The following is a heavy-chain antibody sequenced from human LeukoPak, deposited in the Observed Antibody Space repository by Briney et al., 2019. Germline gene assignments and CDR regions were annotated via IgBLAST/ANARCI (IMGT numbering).Heavy chain of an antibody. CDR2: ISYDGSNK. V-gene: IGHV3-30-3*01. J-gene: IGHJ4*02. D-gene: IGHD2-2*01. CDR3: AKDAVGVVPAVPFDY. Sequence: GGSLRLSCAASGFTFSSYAMHWVRQAPGKGLEWVAVISYDGSNKYHADSVKGRFTISRDNSKNTLYLQMNSLRAEDTAVYYCAKDAVGVVPAVPFDYWGQGTLVTVSS. CDR1: GFTFSSYA.